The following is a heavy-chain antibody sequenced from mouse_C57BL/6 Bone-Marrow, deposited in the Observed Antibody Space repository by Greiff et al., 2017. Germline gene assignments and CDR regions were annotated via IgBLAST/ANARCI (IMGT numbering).Heavy chain of an antibody. D-gene: IGHD2-5*01. Sequence: VKLQQPGAELVKPGASVKMSCKASGYTFTSYWITWVKQRPGQGLEWIGDIYPGSGSTNYNEKFKSKATLTVDTSSSTAYMQLSSLTSEDSAVYYCARWDSKRNWFAYWGQGTLVTVSA. V-gene: IGHV1-55*01. CDR1: GYTFTSYW. J-gene: IGHJ3*01. CDR3: ARWDSKRNWFAY. CDR2: IYPGSGST.